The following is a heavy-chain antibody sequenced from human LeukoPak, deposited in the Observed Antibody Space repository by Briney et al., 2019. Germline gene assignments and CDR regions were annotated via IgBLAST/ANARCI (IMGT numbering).Heavy chain of an antibody. J-gene: IGHJ4*02. CDR1: GGSISSFY. D-gene: IGHD4-17*01. CDR3: ARHADGNQVDY. V-gene: IGHV4-59*08. CDR2: IYYSGST. Sequence: PSETLSLTRTVSGGSISSFYWSWIRQPPGKGLEWIGYIYYSGSTNYNPSLNSRVTISVDTSKNQFSLKLSSVTAVDTAVYYCARHADGNQVDYWGQGTLVTVSS.